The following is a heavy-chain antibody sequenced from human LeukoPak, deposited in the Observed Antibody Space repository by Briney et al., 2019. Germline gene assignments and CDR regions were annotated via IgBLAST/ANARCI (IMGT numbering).Heavy chain of an antibody. J-gene: IGHJ5*02. CDR3: AKGLDWFDP. CDR1: GIHFSTSG. V-gene: IGHV3-23*01. D-gene: IGHD3/OR15-3a*01. Sequence: GGSLRLSCAASGIHFSTSGMSRVRQAPGKGLEWVSGISGSGETTYYADSVKGRFTISRDNSNSTLFLHMSSLKVEDTAIYYCAKGLDWFDPWGQGTLVTVSS. CDR2: ISGSGETT.